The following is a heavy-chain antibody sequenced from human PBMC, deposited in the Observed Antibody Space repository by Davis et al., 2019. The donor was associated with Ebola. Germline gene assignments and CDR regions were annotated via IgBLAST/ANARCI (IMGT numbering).Heavy chain of an antibody. V-gene: IGHV3-30*03. D-gene: IGHD4-11*01. CDR1: GFTFSSYG. Sequence: GGSLRPSCAASGFTFSSYGMHWVRQAPGKGLEWVAVISYDGSYQFYADSVKGRFTISRDNSKNTLYLQMNSLRPEDTAVYYCARDSDDYSFDYWGQGTLVTVSS. J-gene: IGHJ4*02. CDR2: ISYDGSYQ. CDR3: ARDSDDYSFDY.